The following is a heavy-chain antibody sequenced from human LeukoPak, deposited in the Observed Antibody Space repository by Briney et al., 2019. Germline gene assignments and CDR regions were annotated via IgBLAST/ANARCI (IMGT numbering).Heavy chain of an antibody. CDR1: GGSISSYY. CDR2: IYYSGST. Sequence: PSETLSLTCNVSGGSISSYYWNWIRQPPGKGLEWIGYIYYSGSTNYNPSLKSRVTISIDTSRNQFSLKLSAVTAADTAVYYCARHTTYPHFDYWGRGTPVTVSS. J-gene: IGHJ4*02. D-gene: IGHD1-1*01. V-gene: IGHV4-59*01. CDR3: ARHTTYPHFDY.